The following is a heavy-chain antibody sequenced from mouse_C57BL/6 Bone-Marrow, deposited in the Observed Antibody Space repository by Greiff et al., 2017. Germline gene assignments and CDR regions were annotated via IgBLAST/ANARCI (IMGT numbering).Heavy chain of an antibody. CDR2: IDPSDSYT. Sequence: QVQLQQPGAELVKPGASVKLSCKASGYTFTSYWMQWVKQRPGQGLEWIGEIDPSDSYTNYNQKFKGKATLTVDTSSSTAYMQLSSLTSEDSAVYYCITTVVAMDYWGQGTTLTVSS. J-gene: IGHJ2*01. CDR1: GYTFTSYW. CDR3: ITTVVAMDY. D-gene: IGHD1-1*01. V-gene: IGHV1-50*01.